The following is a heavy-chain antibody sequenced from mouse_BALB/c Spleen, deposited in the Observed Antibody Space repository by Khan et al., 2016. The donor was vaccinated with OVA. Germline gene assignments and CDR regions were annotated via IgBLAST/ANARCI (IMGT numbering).Heavy chain of an antibody. CDR1: GYTFTAYT. Sequence: QVQLQQSGAELARPGASVKMSCKASGYTFTAYTMHWVKQRPGQGLEWIGYINPSSGYTGYNQNFSDKATLTADKSSTTAYMQLSSLTSEDSAIYFCAKNYRYSFDYWGQGTILTVSS. CDR3: AKNYRYSFDY. CDR2: INPSSGYT. V-gene: IGHV1-4*01. J-gene: IGHJ2*01. D-gene: IGHD2-12*01.